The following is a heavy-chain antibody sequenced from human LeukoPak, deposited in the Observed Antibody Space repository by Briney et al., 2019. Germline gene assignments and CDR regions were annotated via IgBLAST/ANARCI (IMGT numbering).Heavy chain of an antibody. CDR2: INPNSGGT. D-gene: IGHD2-2*01. CDR1: GYTFTGYY. V-gene: IGHV1-2*02. J-gene: IGHJ4*02. CDR3: ARDWAEVPTFDY. Sequence: AASVKVSCKASGYTFTGYYIHWVRQAPGQGLEWMGWINPNSGGTNYAQKFQGRVTMTRDTSISTAYMELSRLRSDDTAVYYCARDWAEVPTFDYWGQGTLVTVSS.